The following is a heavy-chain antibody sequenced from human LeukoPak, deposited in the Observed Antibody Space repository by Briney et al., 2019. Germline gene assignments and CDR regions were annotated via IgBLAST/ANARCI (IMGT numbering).Heavy chain of an antibody. CDR2: IYYSGST. J-gene: IGHJ4*02. D-gene: IGHD6-6*01. CDR1: GGSISSHY. V-gene: IGHV4-59*11. CDR3: ARVSLRARVFDY. Sequence: SETLSLTRTVSGGSISSHYWSWIRQPPGKGLEWIGYIYYSGSTNYNPSLKSRVTISGDTSKNQFSLKLSSVTAADPAVYYCARVSLRARVFDYWGQGTLVTVSS.